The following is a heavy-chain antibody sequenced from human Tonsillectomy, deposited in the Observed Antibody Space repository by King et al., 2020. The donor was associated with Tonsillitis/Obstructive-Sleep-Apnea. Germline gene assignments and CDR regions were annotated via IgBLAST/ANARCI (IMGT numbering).Heavy chain of an antibody. CDR3: ARMEYRAGNAFDI. J-gene: IGHJ3*02. D-gene: IGHD2/OR15-2a*01. CDR2: IYYSGST. CDR1: GGSISSYY. Sequence: VQLQESGPGLVKPSETLSLTCTVSGGSISSYYWSWIRQPPGKGLEWIGYIYYSGSTKYNPSLKSRVTISVDTFKNQFSLKLSSVTAADTAVYYCARMEYRAGNAFDIWGQGTMVTVSS. V-gene: IGHV4-59*01.